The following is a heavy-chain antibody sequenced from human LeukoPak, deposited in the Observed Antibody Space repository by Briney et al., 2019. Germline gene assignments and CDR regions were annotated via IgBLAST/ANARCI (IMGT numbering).Heavy chain of an antibody. D-gene: IGHD6-13*01. CDR1: GGSISSYY. CDR2: IYYSGST. V-gene: IGHV4-59*01. CDR3: AREGSSWYYYGMDV. J-gene: IGHJ6*02. Sequence: SETLSLTCTVSGGSISSYYWSWIRQPPGKGLEWIGYIYYSGSTNYNPSLKSRVTISVDTSKNQFSLKLSSVTAADTAVYYCAREGSSWYYYGMDVWGQGTTVTVSS.